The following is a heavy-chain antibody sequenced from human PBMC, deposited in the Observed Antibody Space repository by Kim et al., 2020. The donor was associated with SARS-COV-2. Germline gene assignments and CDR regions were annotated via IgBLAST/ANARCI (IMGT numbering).Heavy chain of an antibody. D-gene: IGHD3-22*01. CDR1: GFTFSSYG. J-gene: IGHJ4*02. CDR3: ARGAYYYDSSGYYHKYYFDY. CDR2: IWYDGSNK. V-gene: IGHV3-33*08. Sequence: GGSLRLSCAASGFTFSSYGMHWVRQAPGKGLEWVAVIWYDGSNKYYADSVKGRFTISRDNSKNTLYLQMNSLRAEDTAVYYCARGAYYYDSSGYYHKYYFDYWGQGTLVTVSS.